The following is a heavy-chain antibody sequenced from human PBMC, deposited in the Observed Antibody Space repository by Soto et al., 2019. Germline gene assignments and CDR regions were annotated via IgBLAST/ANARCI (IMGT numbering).Heavy chain of an antibody. J-gene: IGHJ6*02. CDR3: AKEGGGIAARPGDYYGMDV. CDR1: GFTFSSYG. CDR2: ISYDGSNK. Sequence: GGSLRLSCAASGFTFSSYGMHWVRQAPGKGLEWVAVISYDGSNKYYADSVKGRFTISRDNSKNTLYLQMNSLRAEDTAVYYCAKEGGGIAARPGDYYGMDVWGQGTTVTVSS. D-gene: IGHD6-6*01. V-gene: IGHV3-30*18.